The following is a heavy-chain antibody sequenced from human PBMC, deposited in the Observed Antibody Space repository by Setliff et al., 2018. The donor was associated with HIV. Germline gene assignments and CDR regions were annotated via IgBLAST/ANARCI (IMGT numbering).Heavy chain of an antibody. D-gene: IGHD3-3*01. J-gene: IGHJ6*03. V-gene: IGHV3-23*03. CDR3: AKYTRGGSIFYYMDV. Sequence: RLSCAASGFSFSAHAMSWVRRAPGMGLEWLSVVLRGGSTTYYADSVKGRFTISRDDSKNTVYLEMRSLRAEDTAVYFCAKYTRGGSIFYYMDVWGKGTTVTVSS. CDR1: GFSFSAHA. CDR2: VLRGGSTT.